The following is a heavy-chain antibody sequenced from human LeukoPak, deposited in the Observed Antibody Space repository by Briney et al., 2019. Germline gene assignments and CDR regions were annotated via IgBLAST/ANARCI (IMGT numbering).Heavy chain of an antibody. V-gene: IGHV4-39*01. J-gene: IGHJ5*02. Sequence: SETLSLTCTVSGGSISSSSYYWGWIRQPPGKGLEWIGSIYYSGSTYYNPSLKSRVTISVDTSKNQFSLKLSSVTAADTAVYYCAQLSYYGTGLGAWGQGTLVTVSS. CDR1: GGSISSSSYY. D-gene: IGHD3-10*01. CDR2: IYYSGST. CDR3: AQLSYYGTGLGA.